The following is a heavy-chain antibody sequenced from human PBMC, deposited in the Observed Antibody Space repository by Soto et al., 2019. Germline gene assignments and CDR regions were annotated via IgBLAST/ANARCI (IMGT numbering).Heavy chain of an antibody. J-gene: IGHJ4*02. Sequence: SETLSLTCSVSGVSLTSGTYYWSWIRQHPGKGLEWIGYIFYSGSTDYNPSLKSRVNISVDTSKNQFSLKLSSVTAADTAVYYCASTEDFSDYWGQGTLVTVSS. CDR3: ASTEDFSDY. CDR1: GVSLTSGTYY. V-gene: IGHV4-31*03. CDR2: IFYSGST.